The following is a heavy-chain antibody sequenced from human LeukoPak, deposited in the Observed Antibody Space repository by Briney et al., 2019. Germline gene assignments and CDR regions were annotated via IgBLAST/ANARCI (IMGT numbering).Heavy chain of an antibody. Sequence: GGSLRLSCAASGFTFSSCWVSWFRQAPGKGLEWVANMKKDGSEKYYVDSVKGRFTISRDNAKNSLCLQMNSLRAEDTAVYYCAKRDDLGAYSYPDHWGQGTLVTVSS. CDR1: GFTFSSCW. D-gene: IGHD5-18*01. J-gene: IGHJ4*02. CDR2: MKKDGSEK. CDR3: AKRDDLGAYSYPDH. V-gene: IGHV3-7*01.